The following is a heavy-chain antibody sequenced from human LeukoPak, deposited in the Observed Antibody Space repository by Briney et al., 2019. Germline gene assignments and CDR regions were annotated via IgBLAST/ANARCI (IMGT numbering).Heavy chain of an antibody. Sequence: SETLSLTCAVYGGSFSGYYWSWIRQPPGKGLEWIGEINHSGSNNYNPSLTSRVTISVDTSKHQFSLKLSSVTAADTAVYYCARAANGYCSSTSCYPIDPWGQGTLVTVSS. D-gene: IGHD2-2*01. J-gene: IGHJ5*02. CDR2: INHSGSN. CDR3: ARAANGYCSSTSCYPIDP. V-gene: IGHV4-34*01. CDR1: GGSFSGYY.